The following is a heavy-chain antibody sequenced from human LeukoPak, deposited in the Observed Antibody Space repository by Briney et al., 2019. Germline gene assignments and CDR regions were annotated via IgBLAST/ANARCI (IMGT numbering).Heavy chain of an antibody. J-gene: IGHJ5*02. CDR2: ISSSSSYI. V-gene: IGHV3-21*01. CDR3: ARGEVLMVYAGWFDP. Sequence: GGSLRLSCAASGFTFSSYSMNWVRQAPGKGLEWVSPISSSSSYIYYADSVKGRFTISRDNAKNSLYLQMNSLRAEDTAVYYCARGEVLMVYAGWFDPWGQGTLVTVSS. D-gene: IGHD2-8*01. CDR1: GFTFSSYS.